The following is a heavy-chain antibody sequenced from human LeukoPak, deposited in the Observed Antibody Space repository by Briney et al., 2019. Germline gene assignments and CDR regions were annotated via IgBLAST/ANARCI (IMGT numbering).Heavy chain of an antibody. J-gene: IGHJ3*02. V-gene: IGHV3-33*01. Sequence: GGSLRLSCAASGFTFSSCVMHWVRQAPGKGLEWVAVIWYDGSNEYYADSVKGRFTISRDNSKNTLYLQMNSLRAEDTAVYYCARGHDFWTLGAFDIWGQGTMVTASS. CDR1: GFTFSSCV. D-gene: IGHD3-3*01. CDR2: IWYDGSNE. CDR3: ARGHDFWTLGAFDI.